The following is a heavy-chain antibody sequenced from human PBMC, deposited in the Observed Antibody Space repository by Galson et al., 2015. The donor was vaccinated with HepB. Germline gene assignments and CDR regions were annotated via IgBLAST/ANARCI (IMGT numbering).Heavy chain of an antibody. D-gene: IGHD1-26*01. CDR3: ARGRRELLGHYYYYGMDV. CDR1: GGTFSSYA. CDR2: IIPIFGTA. Sequence: SVKVSCKASGGTFSSYAISWVRQAPGRGLEWMGGIIPIFGTANYAQKFQGRVTITADKSTSTAYMELSSLRSEDTAVYYCARGRRELLGHYYYYGMDVWGQGTTVTVSS. J-gene: IGHJ6*02. V-gene: IGHV1-69*06.